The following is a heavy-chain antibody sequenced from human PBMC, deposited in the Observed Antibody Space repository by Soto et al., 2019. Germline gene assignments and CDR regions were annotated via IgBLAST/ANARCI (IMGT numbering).Heavy chain of an antibody. CDR2: INTHNGNT. Sequence: ASVKVSCKASGYTFTTYGISWVRQAPGEGLEWLGWINTHNGNTNYAQNLQGRVFMTADTSTNTAYMELRSLRSDDTAIYYCTREGSAPYYYYGVDAWGQGTTVTVSS. V-gene: IGHV1-18*01. D-gene: IGHD3-10*01. CDR3: TREGSAPYYYYGVDA. CDR1: GYTFTTYG. J-gene: IGHJ6*02.